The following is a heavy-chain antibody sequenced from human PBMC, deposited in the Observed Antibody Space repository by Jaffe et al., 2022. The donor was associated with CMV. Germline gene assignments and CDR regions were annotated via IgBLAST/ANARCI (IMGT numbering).Heavy chain of an antibody. D-gene: IGHD6-13*01. CDR3: ARSVAASGRAPGRYYFYYAVDV. CDR1: GASISSGGYF. CDR2: IYYSGDT. J-gene: IGHJ6*02. V-gene: IGHV4-31*03. Sequence: QVQLQESGPGSVKPSQTLSLTCTVSGASISSGGYFWSWIRQHPGKGLEWLGDIYYSGDTYYNPSLKSRLTISKDTSQNHVSLKLSAVTAADTAIYYCARSVAASGRAPGRYYFYYAVDVWGQGTTVTVSS.